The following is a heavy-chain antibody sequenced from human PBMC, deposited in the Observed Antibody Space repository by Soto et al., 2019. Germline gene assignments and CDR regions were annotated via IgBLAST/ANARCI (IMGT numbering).Heavy chain of an antibody. J-gene: IGHJ4*02. CDR2: IYHSAST. Sequence: SETLSLTCTVSGGSISSYYWSWIRQPPGKGLEWIGYIYHSASTKYSPSLKSRVTTSVDTSKNQVSLNLSSVTAADTAVYYCARHSPYCGGDCYSLDYWGQGTLVIVSS. D-gene: IGHD2-21*02. CDR1: GGSISSYY. CDR3: ARHSPYCGGDCYSLDY. V-gene: IGHV4-59*08.